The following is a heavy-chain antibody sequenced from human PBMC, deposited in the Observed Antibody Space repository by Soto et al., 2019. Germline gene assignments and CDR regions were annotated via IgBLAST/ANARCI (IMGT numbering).Heavy chain of an antibody. Sequence: GASVKVSCKASGGTFSSYAISWVRQAPGQGLEWMGGIIPIFGTANYAQKFQGRVTITADESTSTAYMELSSLGSEDTAVYYCARYSSSWYSTYGMDVWGQGTTVTVSS. V-gene: IGHV1-69*13. CDR3: ARYSSSWYSTYGMDV. D-gene: IGHD6-13*01. J-gene: IGHJ6*02. CDR1: GGTFSSYA. CDR2: IIPIFGTA.